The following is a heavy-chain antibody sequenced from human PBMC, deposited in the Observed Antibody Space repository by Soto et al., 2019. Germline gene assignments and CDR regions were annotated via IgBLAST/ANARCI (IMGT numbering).Heavy chain of an antibody. CDR1: GGSISSSSYY. Sequence: SETLSLTCTVSGGSISSSSYYWGWIRQPPGKGLEWIGSIYYSGSTYYNPSLKSRVTISVDTSKNQFSLKLSSVTAADTAVYYCARQIAVAGTGFDYWGQGTLVTVSS. D-gene: IGHD6-19*01. V-gene: IGHV4-39*01. CDR2: IYYSGST. J-gene: IGHJ4*02. CDR3: ARQIAVAGTGFDY.